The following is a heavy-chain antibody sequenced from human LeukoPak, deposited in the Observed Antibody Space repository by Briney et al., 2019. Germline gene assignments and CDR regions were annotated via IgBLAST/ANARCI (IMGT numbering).Heavy chain of an antibody. V-gene: IGHV1-24*01. Sequence: GASVKVSCKVSGYTLTELSMHWVRQAPGKGLEWMGGFDPEDGETIYAQKFQGRVTMTEDTSTDTAYMELSSLRSEDTAVYYRATKERIAARQSYYYYMDVWGKGTTVTVSS. J-gene: IGHJ6*03. CDR1: GYTLTELS. CDR3: ATKERIAARQSYYYYMDV. D-gene: IGHD6-6*01. CDR2: FDPEDGET.